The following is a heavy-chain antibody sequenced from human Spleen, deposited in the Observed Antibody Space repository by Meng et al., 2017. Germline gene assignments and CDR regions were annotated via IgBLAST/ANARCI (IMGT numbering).Heavy chain of an antibody. J-gene: IGHJ4*02. CDR3: ARDEDISAAGKLFGDY. CDR2: INPKSGDT. CDR1: GYSFSSYS. Sequence: ASVKVSCKASGYSFSSYSIHWVRQAPGQGLEWMGRINPKSGDTHYAQKFQARVTMTGDTSISTAYMELSGLRSDDTAMYYCARDEDISAAGKLFGDYWGQGTLVTVSS. V-gene: IGHV1-2*06. D-gene: IGHD6-25*01.